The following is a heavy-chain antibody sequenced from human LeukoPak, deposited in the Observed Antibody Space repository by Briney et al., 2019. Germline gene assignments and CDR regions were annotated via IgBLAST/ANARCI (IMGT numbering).Heavy chain of an antibody. D-gene: IGHD3/OR15-3a*01. CDR3: ARQTGSGLFILP. J-gene: IGHJ4*02. CDR2: IYYSGNT. Sequence: SETLSLTCSVSGGSISHNYWGWIRQPPGKGLEWIGSIYYSGNTYYNASLKSQVSISIDTSKNQFSLRLTSVTAADTAVYYCARQTGSGLFILPGGQGTLVTVSS. CDR1: GGSISHNY. V-gene: IGHV4-39*01.